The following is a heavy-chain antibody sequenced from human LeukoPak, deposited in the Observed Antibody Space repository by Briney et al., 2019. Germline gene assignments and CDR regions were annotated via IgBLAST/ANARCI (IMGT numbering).Heavy chain of an antibody. Sequence: GASVKVSCKASGGTFSSYAISWVRQAPGQGLEWMGGIIPIFGTANYAQKFQGRVTITADKSTSTAYMELSRLRSDDTAVYYCARDGRGSSGWHTRPLKYWGQGTLVTVSS. CDR2: IIPIFGTA. J-gene: IGHJ4*02. D-gene: IGHD6-19*01. V-gene: IGHV1-69*06. CDR3: ARDGRGSSGWHTRPLKY. CDR1: GGTFSSYA.